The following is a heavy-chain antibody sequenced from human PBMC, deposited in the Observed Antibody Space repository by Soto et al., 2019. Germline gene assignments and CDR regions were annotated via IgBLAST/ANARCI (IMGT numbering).Heavy chain of an antibody. Sequence: SETLSLTCAVYGGSFSGYYWSWIRQPPGKGLEWIGEINHSGSTNYNPSLKSRVTISVDTSKNQFSLKLSSVTAADTAVYYCARGSEFSVVVPAPRDSWFDPWGQGTLVTVSS. CDR1: GGSFSGYY. D-gene: IGHD2-2*01. CDR2: INHSGST. CDR3: ARGSEFSVVVPAPRDSWFDP. V-gene: IGHV4-34*01. J-gene: IGHJ5*02.